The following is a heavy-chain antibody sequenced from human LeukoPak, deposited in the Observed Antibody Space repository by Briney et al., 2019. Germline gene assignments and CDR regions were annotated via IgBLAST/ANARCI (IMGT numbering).Heavy chain of an antibody. CDR2: IYYSGST. J-gene: IGHJ4*02. D-gene: IGHD2/OR15-2a*01. CDR1: GGSISSYY. Sequence: SETLSLTCTVSGGSISSYYWSWIRQPPGKGLEWMGYIYYSGSTNYNPSLESRVTISVDTSKNQFSLKLSSVTAADTAVYYCARVAGAGEYYFDYWGQGTLVTVSS. V-gene: IGHV4-59*01. CDR3: ARVAGAGEYYFDY.